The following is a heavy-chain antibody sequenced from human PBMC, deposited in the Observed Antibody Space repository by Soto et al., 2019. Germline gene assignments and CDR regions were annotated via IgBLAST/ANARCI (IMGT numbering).Heavy chain of an antibody. CDR3: ARGRRSSYYYYGMDV. Sequence: SETLSLTCAVYGGSFSGYYWSWIRQPPGKGLEWIGEINHSGSTNYNPSLKSRVTISVDTSKNQFSLKLSSVTAADTAVYYCARGRRSSYYYYGMDVWGQGTTVTVSS. CDR1: GGSFSGYY. CDR2: INHSGST. J-gene: IGHJ6*02. V-gene: IGHV4-34*01.